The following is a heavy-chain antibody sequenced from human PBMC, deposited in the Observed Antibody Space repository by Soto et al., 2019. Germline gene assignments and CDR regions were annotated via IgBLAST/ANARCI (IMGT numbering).Heavy chain of an antibody. CDR2: ISHSGST. Sequence: PSETLSLTCAVSGDSISSGGYSWNWIRQAPGKGLEWIGYISHSGSTYYNPSLKSRVTISVDRSKNQFSLKLSSVTAADTAVYYCARGGLLPDYWGQGTLVTVSS. V-gene: IGHV4-30-2*01. D-gene: IGHD6-19*01. CDR3: ARGGLLPDY. J-gene: IGHJ4*02. CDR1: GDSISSGGYS.